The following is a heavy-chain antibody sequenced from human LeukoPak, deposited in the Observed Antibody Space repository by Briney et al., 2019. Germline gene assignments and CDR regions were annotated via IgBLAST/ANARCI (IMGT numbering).Heavy chain of an antibody. D-gene: IGHD6-19*01. Sequence: PGGSLRLSCAASGSTFDDYAMHWVRQAPGKGLEWVSGISWNSGSIGYADSVKGRFTISRDNSKNTLYLQMNSLRAEDTAVYYCARVGYSSGWYHNDGDTDFDYWGQGTLVTVSS. J-gene: IGHJ4*02. CDR3: ARVGYSSGWYHNDGDTDFDY. V-gene: IGHV3-9*01. CDR1: GSTFDDYA. CDR2: ISWNSGSI.